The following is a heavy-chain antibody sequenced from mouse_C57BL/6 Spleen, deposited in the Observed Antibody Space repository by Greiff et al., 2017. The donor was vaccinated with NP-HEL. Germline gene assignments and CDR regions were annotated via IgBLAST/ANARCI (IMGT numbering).Heavy chain of an antibody. CDR1: GYSFTGYY. Sequence: VQLKESGPELVKPGASVKISCKASGYSFTGYYMNWVKQSPEKSLEWIGEINPSTGGTTYNQKFKAKATLTVDKSSSTAYMQLKSLTSEDSAVYYCARKVYYGSSYLAYWGQGTLVTVSA. CDR3: ARKVYYGSSYLAY. CDR2: INPSTGGT. V-gene: IGHV1-42*01. D-gene: IGHD1-1*01. J-gene: IGHJ3*01.